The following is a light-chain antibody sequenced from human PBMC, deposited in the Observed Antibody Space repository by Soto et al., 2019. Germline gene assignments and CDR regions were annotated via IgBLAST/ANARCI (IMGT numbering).Light chain of an antibody. J-gene: IGKJ4*01. V-gene: IGKV1-39*01. CDR1: QSISSY. CDR3: QQVNVYPST. Sequence: DIQMPQSPSSLSASVGDRVTITCRASQSISSYLNWYQQKPGEAPKLLIYAATSLQSGVPSRFSGSGSGTDFTLTVSSLQPEDFATYYCQQVNVYPSTFGGGTKVDIK. CDR2: AAT.